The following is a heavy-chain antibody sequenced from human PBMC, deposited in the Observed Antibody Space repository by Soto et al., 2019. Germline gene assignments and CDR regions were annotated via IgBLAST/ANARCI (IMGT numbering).Heavy chain of an antibody. Sequence: EVQLVESGGGLVKPGGSLRLSCAASGFTFSNAWMNWVRQAPGKGLEWVGRIKSKTDGGTTDYAAPVKGRFTISRDDSKNTLYLQMNSLKTEYTAVYYCTTGHPGYGDYVDAFDIWGQGTMVTVSS. D-gene: IGHD4-17*01. CDR2: IKSKTDGGTT. CDR1: GFTFSNAW. V-gene: IGHV3-15*07. CDR3: TTGHPGYGDYVDAFDI. J-gene: IGHJ3*02.